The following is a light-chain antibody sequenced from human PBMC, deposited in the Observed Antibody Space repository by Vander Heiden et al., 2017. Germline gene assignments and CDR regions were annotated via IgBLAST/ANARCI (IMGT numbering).Light chain of an antibody. CDR3: QQYGRSPRT. J-gene: IGKJ1*01. CDR2: GAS. Sequence: EIVLTQSPGTLSLSPGERATLSCRASQSVSSSHLAWYQQRPGQAPRLLIYGASSRATGIPDRFSGSGSGTDFTLTISRLEPEDFAVYYRQQYGRSPRTFGQGTKVEIK. V-gene: IGKV3-20*01. CDR1: QSVSSSH.